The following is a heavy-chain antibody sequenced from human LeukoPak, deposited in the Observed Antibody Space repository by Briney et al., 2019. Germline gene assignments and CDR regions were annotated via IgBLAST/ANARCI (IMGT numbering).Heavy chain of an antibody. CDR2: ISSSSSII. V-gene: IGHV3-48*04. CDR1: GFTFSSYS. Sequence: GGSLRLSCAASGFTFSSYSMNWVRQAPGKGLEWVSYISSSSSIIYYADSVKGRFTISRDNAKNSLYLQMNSLRAEDTAVYYCARVNVVVVTRGAFDIWGQGTMVTVSS. CDR3: ARVNVVVVTRGAFDI. J-gene: IGHJ3*02. D-gene: IGHD3-22*01.